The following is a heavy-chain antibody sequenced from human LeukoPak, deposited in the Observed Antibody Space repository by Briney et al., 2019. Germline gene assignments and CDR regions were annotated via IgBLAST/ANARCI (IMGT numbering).Heavy chain of an antibody. Sequence: ASVKVSCKASGYTFTSYGISWVRQAPGQGLEWMGWISVYNGNTNYAQNLQGRVTMTTDTSTTTAYMELSSLRSEDTAVYYCASAAGTVLGAFDIWGQGTMVTVSS. D-gene: IGHD6-13*01. CDR3: ASAAGTVLGAFDI. CDR1: GYTFTSYG. J-gene: IGHJ3*02. V-gene: IGHV1-18*01. CDR2: ISVYNGNT.